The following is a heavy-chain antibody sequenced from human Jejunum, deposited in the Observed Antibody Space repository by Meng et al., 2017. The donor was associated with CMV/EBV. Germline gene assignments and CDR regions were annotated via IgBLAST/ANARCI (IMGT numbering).Heavy chain of an antibody. V-gene: IGHV3-30*04. J-gene: IGHJ4*02. Sequence: AAYGFTIRNYPMHWVRQAPGKGLEWVAVISNDGDTKYEADSVKGQFSISRDNSKNTVYLQMSSLRTEDTAVYYCAREEDYRNYFDSWGRGTLVTVSS. CDR1: GFTIRNYP. D-gene: IGHD4-11*01. CDR2: ISNDGDTK. CDR3: AREEDYRNYFDS.